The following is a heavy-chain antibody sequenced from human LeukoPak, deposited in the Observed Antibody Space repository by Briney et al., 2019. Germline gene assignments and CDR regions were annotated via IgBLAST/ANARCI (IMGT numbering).Heavy chain of an antibody. CDR1: GFTFGDYA. Sequence: PGGSLRLSCTASGFTFGDYAMSWVRQAPGKGLEWVGFIRSKAYGGTTEYAASVKGGFTISRDDSKSIAYLQMNSLKTEDTAVHYCTREGYSGYGFQAFDIWGQGTMVTVSS. J-gene: IGHJ3*02. V-gene: IGHV3-49*04. D-gene: IGHD5-12*01. CDR3: TREGYSGYGFQAFDI. CDR2: IRSKAYGGTT.